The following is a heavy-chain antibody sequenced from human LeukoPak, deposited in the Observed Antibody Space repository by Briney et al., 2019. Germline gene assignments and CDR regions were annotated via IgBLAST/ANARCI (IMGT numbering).Heavy chain of an antibody. CDR1: GFTLSSYA. V-gene: IGHV3-23*01. D-gene: IGHD6-19*01. J-gene: IGHJ4*02. CDR3: AKAINRIAVAVTTLFDY. Sequence: GGSLRLSCAASGFTLSSYAMSWVRQAPGKGLEWVSAISGSGRSTYYADSVKGRFTISRDDSKSTLYLQMNSLRAEDTAVYYCAKAINRIAVAVTTLFDYRGQGTLVTVSS. CDR2: ISGSGRST.